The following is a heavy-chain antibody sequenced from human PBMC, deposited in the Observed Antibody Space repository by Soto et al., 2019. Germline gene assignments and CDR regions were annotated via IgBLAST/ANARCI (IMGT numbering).Heavy chain of an antibody. Sequence: EALSLTGTDAGGCMSSYYWSWIRQPPGKGLEWIGYIYYSGSTNYNPSLKSRVTISVDTSKNQFSLNLSSVTAADTAVYYCARGVRTRGAFDIWGQGTMVTV. J-gene: IGHJ3*02. V-gene: IGHV4-59*01. CDR3: ARGVRTRGAFDI. CDR1: GGCMSSYY. CDR2: IYYSGST.